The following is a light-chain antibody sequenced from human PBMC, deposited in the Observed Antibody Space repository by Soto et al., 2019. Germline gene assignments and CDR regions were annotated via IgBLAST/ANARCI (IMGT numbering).Light chain of an antibody. CDR3: QQYGSSPRT. CDR2: VAS. J-gene: IGKJ1*01. Sequence: EIVLTQSPDTLSLSPGERATLSCRASQSISSTHLVWYQQKPGQSPRLLIFVASSSATGIPNSFSVSGFGTDFTLTIRGLEPEDFAVYYCQQYGSSPRTFGQGTKVDIK. V-gene: IGKV3-20*01. CDR1: QSISSTH.